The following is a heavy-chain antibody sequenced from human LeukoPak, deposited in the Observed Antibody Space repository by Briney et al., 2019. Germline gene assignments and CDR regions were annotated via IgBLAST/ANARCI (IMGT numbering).Heavy chain of an antibody. Sequence: SETMSLTCTVSGASISSYYWSWIRQPPGKGLEWIASRHYRGTTNYNPSLESRVTISVDTSRKQFSLKLSSVTAADTAVYYCARDLGSYGWYYYGMDVWGQGTTVTVSS. CDR3: ARDLGSYGWYYYGMDV. V-gene: IGHV4-59*01. D-gene: IGHD5-18*01. CDR1: GASISSYY. CDR2: RHYRGTT. J-gene: IGHJ6*02.